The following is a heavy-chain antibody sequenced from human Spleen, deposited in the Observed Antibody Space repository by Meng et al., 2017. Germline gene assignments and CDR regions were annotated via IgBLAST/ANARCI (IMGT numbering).Heavy chain of an antibody. V-gene: IGHV4-61*01. CDR1: GGSVSSGSYY. Sequence: QVQLQEPGPGRVRPSETLSLICTVSGGSVSSGSYYWSWIRQPPGKGLEWIGDIYHSGTTNYNPSLKSRVTISVDKSKNQFSLKLTSVTAADTAVYYCASSLLISGGSGSYLYWGQGTLVTVSS. J-gene: IGHJ4*02. CDR3: ASSLLISGGSGSYLY. CDR2: IYHSGTT. D-gene: IGHD3-10*01.